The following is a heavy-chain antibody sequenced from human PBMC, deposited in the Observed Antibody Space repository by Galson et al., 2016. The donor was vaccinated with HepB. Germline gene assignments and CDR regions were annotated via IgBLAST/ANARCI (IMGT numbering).Heavy chain of an antibody. J-gene: IGHJ3*02. CDR3: ARQGRITIFGVVPYDAFDI. Sequence: ETLSLTCAVSVGSIRSSNYYWGWIRQPPGKGLEWIESIYYSGSTYYNPSLESRVTISVDTSKNQFSLKLSSVTAADTAVYYCARQGRITIFGVVPYDAFDIWGQGTMVTVSS. D-gene: IGHD3-3*01. V-gene: IGHV4-39*01. CDR2: IYYSGST. CDR1: VGSIRSSNYY.